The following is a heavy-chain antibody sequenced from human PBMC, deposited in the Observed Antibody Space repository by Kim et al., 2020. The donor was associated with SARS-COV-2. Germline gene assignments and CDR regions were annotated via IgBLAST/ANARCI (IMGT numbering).Heavy chain of an antibody. CDR3: ARRSIYSSGWYWDY. J-gene: IGHJ4*02. D-gene: IGHD6-19*01. Sequence: SPSFQGQVTISADKSISTAYLQWSSLKASDTAMYYCARRSIYSSGWYWDYWGQGTLVTVSS. V-gene: IGHV5-51*01.